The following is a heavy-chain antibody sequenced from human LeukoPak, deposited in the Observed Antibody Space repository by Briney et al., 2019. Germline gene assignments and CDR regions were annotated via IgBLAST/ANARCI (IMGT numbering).Heavy chain of an antibody. CDR1: GFTVSSNY. V-gene: IGHV3-53*01. CDR3: APGAYDY. D-gene: IGHD1-1*01. Sequence: GGSLRLSRAASGFTVSSNYMSWVRQAPGKGLEWVSVIYSGGSTYYAGSVKGRFTISRDNSKNTLYLQMNSLRAEDTAVYYCAPGAYDYWGQGTLVAVSS. J-gene: IGHJ4*02. CDR2: IYSGGST.